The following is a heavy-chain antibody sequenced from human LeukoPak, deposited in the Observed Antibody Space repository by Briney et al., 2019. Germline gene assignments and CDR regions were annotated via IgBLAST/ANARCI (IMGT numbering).Heavy chain of an antibody. CDR1: GFTFSSYA. CDR2: ISYDGSNK. D-gene: IGHD1-1*01. Sequence: GGSLRLSCAASGFTFSSYAMHWVRQAPGKGLEWVAVISYDGSNKYYADSVKGRFTISRDNSKNTLYLQMNSLRAEDTAVYYCAKVWYRYNWNDGGGAFDIWGQGTMVTVSS. J-gene: IGHJ3*02. V-gene: IGHV3-30*04. CDR3: AKVWYRYNWNDGGGAFDI.